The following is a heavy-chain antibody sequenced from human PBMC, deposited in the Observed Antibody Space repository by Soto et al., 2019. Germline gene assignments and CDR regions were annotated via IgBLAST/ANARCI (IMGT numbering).Heavy chain of an antibody. Sequence: ETLSLSGTVAGGCINSYYWSWIRQPAGKGLEWIGRIYTSGSTNYNPSLKGRVTMSVDTSKNQFFLKLSSVKAAETAVYYCASLYRPSRVVGVNRHWYVDLWGRGTLVT. V-gene: IGHV4-4*07. CDR1: GGCINSYY. D-gene: IGHD2-21*01. J-gene: IGHJ2*01. CDR2: IYTSGST. CDR3: ASLYRPSRVVGVNRHWYVDL.